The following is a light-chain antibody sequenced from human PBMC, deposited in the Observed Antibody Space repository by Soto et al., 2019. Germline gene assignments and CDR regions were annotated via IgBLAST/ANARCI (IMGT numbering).Light chain of an antibody. Sequence: EVVLTQSPVTLSLSPGERATLSCRASQSFRGLLAWYQQKPGQAPRRLIYDAYNRATGIPPRFSGSGSGTDFTLTISSLEPEDSAVYYCQPRHMWPITFGQGTRLEIK. J-gene: IGKJ5*01. CDR2: DAY. CDR3: QPRHMWPIT. V-gene: IGKV3-11*01. CDR1: QSFRGL.